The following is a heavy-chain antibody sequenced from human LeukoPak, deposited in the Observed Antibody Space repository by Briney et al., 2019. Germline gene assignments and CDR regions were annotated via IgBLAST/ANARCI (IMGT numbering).Heavy chain of an antibody. V-gene: IGHV4-59*01. CDR1: GDSITNYF. CDR2: IYYTGNT. Sequence: PSETLSLTCTVSGDSITNYFWSWIRQPPGKGLEWIGYIYYTGNTNYKPSFKSRVTMSVDTSTNQFSLRLRSVTAADTAVYYCARGRVAHSAYYFDYWGRGTLVTVSS. CDR3: ARGRVAHSAYYFDY. D-gene: IGHD2-15*01. J-gene: IGHJ4*02.